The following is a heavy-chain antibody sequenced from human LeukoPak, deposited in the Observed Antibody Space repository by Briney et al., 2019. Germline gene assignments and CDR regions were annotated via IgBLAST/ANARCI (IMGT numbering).Heavy chain of an antibody. CDR2: ISWNSASI. D-gene: IGHD3-16*02. Sequence: GGSLRLSCAASGFTFSSYSMNWVRQAPGKGLEWVSGISWNSASIEYADSVKGRFTISRDNAKNSLYLQMNSPRAEDTALYYCAKDYDYVWGSYRSSFDFWGQGTLVTVSS. J-gene: IGHJ4*02. V-gene: IGHV3-9*01. CDR3: AKDYDYVWGSYRSSFDF. CDR1: GFTFSSYS.